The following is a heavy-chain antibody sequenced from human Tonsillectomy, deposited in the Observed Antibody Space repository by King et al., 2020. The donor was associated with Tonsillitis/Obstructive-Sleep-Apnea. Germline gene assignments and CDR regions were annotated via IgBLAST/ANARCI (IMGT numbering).Heavy chain of an antibody. CDR2: ISYDGSHK. V-gene: IGHV3-30*04. J-gene: IGHJ6*03. CDR1: EFTFITYA. CDR3: ARDSRLRGYDFRRGGGYYYYYMDV. D-gene: IGHD3-3*01. Sequence: VQLVESGGGVVQPGRSLRLSCAASEFTFITYAIHWVRQAPGKGLEWAAVISYDGSHKYYADSVKGRFTISRDNSKNTVYLQMSSLRADDTSVYYCARDSRLRGYDFRRGGGYYYYYMDVWGKGTTVTVSS.